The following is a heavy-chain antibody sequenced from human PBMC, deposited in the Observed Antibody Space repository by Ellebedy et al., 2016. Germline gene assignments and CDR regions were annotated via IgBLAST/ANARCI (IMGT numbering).Heavy chain of an antibody. V-gene: IGHV4-34*01. CDR1: GGSFSGYY. D-gene: IGHD3-10*01. J-gene: IGHJ4*02. CDR3: ARDLRSPGGSGSYARY. Sequence: SQTLSLTXXVYGGSFSGYYWSWIRQPPGKGLEWIGEINHSGSTNYNPSLKSRVTMSVDTSKNQFSLKLSSVTAADTAVYYCARDLRSPGGSGSYARYWGQGTLVTVSS. CDR2: INHSGST.